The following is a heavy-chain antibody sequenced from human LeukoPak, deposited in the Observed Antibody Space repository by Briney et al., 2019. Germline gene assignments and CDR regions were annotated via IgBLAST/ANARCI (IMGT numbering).Heavy chain of an antibody. CDR2: ISSGGMWI. J-gene: IGHJ5*02. CDR1: GFTFSSYA. CDR3: ARDAGGRTQREGWFDP. V-gene: IGHV3-21*01. D-gene: IGHD1-26*01. Sequence: GSLRLSCAASGFTFSSYAMSWVRQAPGKGLEWLSSISSGGMWIYYADSLKGRFTISRDNAKNSLYLQMKSLRVEDTGVYYCARDAGGRTQREGWFDPWGQGTLVTVSS.